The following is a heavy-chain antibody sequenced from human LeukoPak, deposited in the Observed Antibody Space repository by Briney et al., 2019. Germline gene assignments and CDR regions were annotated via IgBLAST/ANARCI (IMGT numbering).Heavy chain of an antibody. D-gene: IGHD3-10*01. CDR1: GFTFSAFA. CDR2: ILYDGTNK. CDR3: ARAGGRYYYGSGSPSVDY. V-gene: IGHV3-30*03. Sequence: GGSLRLSCAASGFTFSAFAMHWVRQAPGKGLEWVAVILYDGTNKYYADSVKGRFTISRDDAKTSVYLQMNSLRAEDTAVYYCARAGGRYYYGSGSPSVDYWGQGTLVTVSS. J-gene: IGHJ4*02.